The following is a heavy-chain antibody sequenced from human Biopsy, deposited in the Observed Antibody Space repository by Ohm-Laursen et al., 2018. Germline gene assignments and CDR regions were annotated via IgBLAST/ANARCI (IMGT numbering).Heavy chain of an antibody. V-gene: IGHV4-59*08. CDR3: ARHAPSYSGSYWRYFDL. D-gene: IGHD1-26*01. CDR1: GGSISSYY. J-gene: IGHJ2*01. CDR2: IYYTGNT. Sequence: GTLSLTCTVSGGSISSYYWSWIRQPPGKGLEWIGYIYYTGNTNYNPSLKSRVTISVDTSMNHLTLRLTFVTAADTAVYYCARHAPSYSGSYWRYFDLWGRGTLVTVSS.